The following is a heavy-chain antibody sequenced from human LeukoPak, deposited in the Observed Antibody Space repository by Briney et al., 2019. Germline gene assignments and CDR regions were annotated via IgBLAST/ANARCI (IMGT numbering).Heavy chain of an antibody. D-gene: IGHD3-16*02. CDR3: ARQVVSNLLLGQLSVFDY. CDR1: GGSISSNGFY. CDR2: IHYSGST. J-gene: IGHJ4*02. Sequence: WKSLSLTCTVSGGSISSNGFYWGCIRQPPGKGLEAIGSIHYSGSTYYNPALKSRVTISVDTSKNPFSLKLSSVNDADTAVFYCARQVVSNLLLGQLSVFDYWGQGTLVTVSA. V-gene: IGHV4-39*01.